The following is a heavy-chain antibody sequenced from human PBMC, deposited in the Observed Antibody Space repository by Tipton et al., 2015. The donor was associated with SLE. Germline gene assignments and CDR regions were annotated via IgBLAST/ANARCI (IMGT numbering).Heavy chain of an antibody. D-gene: IGHD5-18*01. CDR1: GGSISSHY. Sequence: GLVKPSETLSLTCTVSGGSISSHYWSWIRQPPGKGLEWIGYIYYSGSTYYNPSLRSRVTISVDTSKNQFSLKLSSVTAADTAVYYCARGGYSHYWGQGTLVTVSS. CDR2: IYYSGST. V-gene: IGHV4-59*11. CDR3: ARGGYSHY. J-gene: IGHJ4*02.